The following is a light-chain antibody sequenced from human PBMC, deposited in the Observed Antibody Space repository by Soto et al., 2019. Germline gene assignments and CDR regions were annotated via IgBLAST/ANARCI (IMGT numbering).Light chain of an antibody. CDR3: QQYGSSRT. CDR1: QSVTSNY. Sequence: EMVMTQSPATLSVSPGEGVTLSCRASQSVTSNYLAWYQQKPGQAPRLLIYGASSRATGTPDRFSGSGSGTDFTLSISRLEPEDFAVYYCQQYGSSRTFGQGTQGGYQ. J-gene: IGKJ1*01. V-gene: IGKV3-20*01. CDR2: GAS.